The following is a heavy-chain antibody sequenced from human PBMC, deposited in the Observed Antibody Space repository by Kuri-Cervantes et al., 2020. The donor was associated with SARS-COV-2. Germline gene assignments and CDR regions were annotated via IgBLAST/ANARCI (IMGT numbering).Heavy chain of an antibody. CDR2: ISAYNGNT. J-gene: IGHJ4*02. CDR1: GYTFTSYG. Sequence: ASVKVSCKASGYTFTSYGISWVRQAPGQGLEWMGWISAYNGNTNYAQKLQGRVTMTTDTSTSTAYMELRSLRSDDTAVYYCARDRRPAAAGTFFDYWGQGTLVTVSS. CDR3: ARDRRPAAAGTFFDY. V-gene: IGHV1-18*01. D-gene: IGHD6-13*01.